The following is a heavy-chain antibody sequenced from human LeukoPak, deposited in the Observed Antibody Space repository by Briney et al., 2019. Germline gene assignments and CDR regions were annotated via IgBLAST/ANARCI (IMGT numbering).Heavy chain of an antibody. V-gene: IGHV3-23*01. J-gene: IGHJ4*02. CDR3: AKEPASGSCFDY. CDR2: ISGSGGST. CDR1: GYTFNSYA. D-gene: IGHD3-10*01. Sequence: GGSLRLSCATSGYTFNSYAMSWVRQAPGKGLEWVSAISGSGGSTYYADSVKGRFTISRDNSKNTLYLQMNSLRAEDTALYYCAKEPASGSCFDYWGQGTLVTVSS.